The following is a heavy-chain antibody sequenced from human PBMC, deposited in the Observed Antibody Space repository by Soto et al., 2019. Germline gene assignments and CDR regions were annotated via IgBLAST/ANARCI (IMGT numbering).Heavy chain of an antibody. CDR1: GFTVSNNY. Sequence: EVQLVESGGGLIQPGGSLRLSCAVSGFTVSNNYMSWVRQAPGKGLEGVSVIYSGGYTAYGDSVKGRFTISRDNSKNTLYLQKKSRGPADAAVYYGATRGGGGGYWGQGTLVTVSS. J-gene: IGHJ4*02. V-gene: IGHV3-53*01. D-gene: IGHD3-10*01. CDR2: IYSGGYT. CDR3: ATRGGGGGY.